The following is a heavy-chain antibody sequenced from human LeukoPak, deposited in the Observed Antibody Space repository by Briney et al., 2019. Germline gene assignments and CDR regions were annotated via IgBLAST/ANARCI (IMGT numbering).Heavy chain of an antibody. V-gene: IGHV3-74*01. CDR3: ARGITCDY. CDR2: MNSDGSST. Sequence: GGSLRLSCAASGFTFSSYWMHWVRQAPGKGLVWVSRMNSDGSSTSYADSVKGRFTISRDNAKNSLYLQMSNLRAEDSAAYYCARGITCDYWGQGTLVTVSS. D-gene: IGHD5-24*01. CDR1: GFTFSSYW. J-gene: IGHJ4*02.